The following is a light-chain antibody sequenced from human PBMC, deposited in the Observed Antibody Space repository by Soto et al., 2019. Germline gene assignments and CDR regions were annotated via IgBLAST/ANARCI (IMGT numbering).Light chain of an antibody. CDR3: QQYGSSPLT. J-gene: IGKJ4*01. CDR1: QTVTSSS. Sequence: EIVLTQSPGTLSLSPGESATLSCRASQTVTSSSLAWYQQKPGQAPRLLLYDASSRATGIPDRFSRSGSGTDFTLTISKLDPEDFAVYYCQQYGSSPLTFGGGTKVEIK. V-gene: IGKV3-20*01. CDR2: DAS.